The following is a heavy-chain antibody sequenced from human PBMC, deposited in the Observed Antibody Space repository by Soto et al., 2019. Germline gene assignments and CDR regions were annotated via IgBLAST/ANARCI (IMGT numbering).Heavy chain of an antibody. Sequence: GSLRLSCAASGFTVSSNYMSWVRQAPGKGLEWVSVIYSGGGTYYADSVKGRFTISRDNSKNTLYLQMNSLRAEDTAVYYCARDRIGGSAFDIWGQGTMVTVSS. V-gene: IGHV3-53*01. CDR2: IYSGGGT. CDR1: GFTVSSNY. J-gene: IGHJ3*02. CDR3: ARDRIGGSAFDI. D-gene: IGHD2-15*01.